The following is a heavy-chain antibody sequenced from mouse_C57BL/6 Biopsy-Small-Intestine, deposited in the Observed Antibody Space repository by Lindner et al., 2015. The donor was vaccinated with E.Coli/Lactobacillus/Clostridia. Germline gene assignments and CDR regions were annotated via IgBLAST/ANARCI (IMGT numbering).Heavy chain of an antibody. V-gene: IGHV1-53*01. CDR3: ARAPCSGGSCYSIYSYYGMDV. D-gene: IGHD1-1*02. J-gene: IGHJ1*01. Sequence: SVKVSCKASGYTFTSYYLHWVRQAPGQGLEWMGMINPSRGSASYAQRFQGRVTMTSDTSTSTVYMELSSLRSEDTAVYYCARAPCSGGSCYSIYSYYGMDVWGQGTTVTVSS. CDR2: INPSRGSA. CDR1: GYTFTSYY.